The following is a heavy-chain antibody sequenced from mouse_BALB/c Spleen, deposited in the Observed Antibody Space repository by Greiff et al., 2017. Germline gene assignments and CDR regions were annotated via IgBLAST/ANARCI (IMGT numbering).Heavy chain of an antibody. Sequence: VPLQESGAELARPGASVKLSCKASGYTFTSYWMQWVKQRPGQGLEWIGAIYPGDGDTRYTQKFKGKATMTVDKSSSTAYMELARLTSEDSAIYYCARSEITARGPAYWGQGTLVTVSA. CDR3: ARSEITARGPAY. CDR2: IYPGDGDT. V-gene: IGHV1-87*01. CDR1: GYTFTSYW. D-gene: IGHD2-4*01. J-gene: IGHJ3*01.